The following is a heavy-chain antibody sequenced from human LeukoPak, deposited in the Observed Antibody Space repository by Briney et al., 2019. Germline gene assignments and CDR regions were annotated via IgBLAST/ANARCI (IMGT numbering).Heavy chain of an antibody. J-gene: IGHJ5*02. V-gene: IGHV1-2*02. D-gene: IGHD5-12*01. Sequence: ASVKVSCKASGYTFTGYYIHWVRQAPGQGLEWMGWVNPKSGGTKYAQKFQGRVTMTRDTSISTAYMELSRLTSDDTAVYYCASQPYSGYGGNNWFDPWGQGALVTVSS. CDR1: GYTFTGYY. CDR3: ASQPYSGYGGNNWFDP. CDR2: VNPKSGGT.